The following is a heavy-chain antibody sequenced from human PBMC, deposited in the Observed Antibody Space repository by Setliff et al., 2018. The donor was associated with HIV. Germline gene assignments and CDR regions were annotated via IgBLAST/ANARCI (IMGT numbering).Heavy chain of an antibody. J-gene: IGHJ3*02. D-gene: IGHD3-22*01. Sequence: GESLKISCKASGYSFANYWVGWVRQMPGKGLEWMGLIYPGDSETRYTPSFQGQVSISADKSINTAYLQWSSLKASDTAMYYCARRYGFDSSGLENDAFDIWGQGTLVTVSS. CDR1: GYSFANYW. V-gene: IGHV5-51*01. CDR3: ARRYGFDSSGLENDAFDI. CDR2: IYPGDSET.